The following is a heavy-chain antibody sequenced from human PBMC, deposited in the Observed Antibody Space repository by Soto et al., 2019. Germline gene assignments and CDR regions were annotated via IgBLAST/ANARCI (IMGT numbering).Heavy chain of an antibody. V-gene: IGHV4-39*01. Sequence: QLQLQESGPGLVKPSETLSLTCTVSGGSISSSSYYWGWIRQPPGKGLEWIGSIYYSGSTYYNPSLKSRVTRSVDTSKNQFSRKLSSVTAADTAVYYCARHTPAISISDHWGQGTLVTVSS. D-gene: IGHD2-15*01. J-gene: IGHJ4*02. CDR1: GGSISSSSYY. CDR3: ARHTPAISISDH. CDR2: IYYSGST.